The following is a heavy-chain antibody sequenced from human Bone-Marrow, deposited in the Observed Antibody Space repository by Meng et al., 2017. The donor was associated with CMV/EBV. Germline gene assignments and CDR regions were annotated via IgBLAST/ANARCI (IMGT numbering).Heavy chain of an antibody. CDR3: ARGGGSYSGDY. V-gene: IGHV3-48*04. CDR1: GFTFSSYW. CDR2: ISSSSSTI. J-gene: IGHJ4*02. D-gene: IGHD1-26*01. Sequence: GGSLRLSCAASGFTFSSYWMSWVRQAPGKGLEWISYISSSSSTIYYADSVKGRFTISRDNAKNSLYLQMNSLRADDTAVYYCARGGGSYSGDYWGQGILVTGSS.